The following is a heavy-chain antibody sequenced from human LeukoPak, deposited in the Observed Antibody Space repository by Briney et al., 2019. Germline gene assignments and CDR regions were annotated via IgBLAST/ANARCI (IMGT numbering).Heavy chain of an antibody. V-gene: IGHV4-38-2*01. CDR1: GYSISSGYY. CDR2: IYHSGST. CDR3: ARLGLDLRSIRFGEPYYFDY. D-gene: IGHD3-10*01. J-gene: IGHJ4*02. Sequence: SETLSLTCAVSGYSISSGYYWGWIRQPPGKGLEWIGSIYHSGSTYYNPSLKSRVTISVDTSKNQFSLKLSSVTAADTAVYYCARLGLDLRSIRFGEPYYFDYWGQGTLVTVSS.